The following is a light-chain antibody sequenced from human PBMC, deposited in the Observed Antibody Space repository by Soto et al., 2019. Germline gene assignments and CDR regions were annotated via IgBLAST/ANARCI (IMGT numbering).Light chain of an antibody. J-gene: IGLJ3*02. Sequence: QSALTQPASVSGSPGQSITISCTGTTSDVGGYSLVSWYQQHSGKAPKLMIYDGTKRPSGISNRFSGSRSGNTASLTISGLQAEDEADYYCCSYAGSSTLVFGGGTQLTVL. CDR3: CSYAGSSTLV. V-gene: IGLV2-23*01. CDR2: DGT. CDR1: TSDVGGYSL.